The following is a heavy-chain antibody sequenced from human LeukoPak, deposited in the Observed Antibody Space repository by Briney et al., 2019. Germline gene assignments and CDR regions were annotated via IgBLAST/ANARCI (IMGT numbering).Heavy chain of an antibody. CDR3: AKRSTQTTPSKYIYFYMDV. CDR1: GFTFSSYA. Sequence: GGSLRLSCAASGFTFSSYAMTWVRQAPGKGLEWVAAMSGNGDTTYYADSVRGRSTISRDNFKNTLYLEMDSLRAEDTAIYYCAKRSTQTTPSKYIYFYMDVWGKGTTVTVS. D-gene: IGHD4-11*01. J-gene: IGHJ6*03. V-gene: IGHV3-23*01. CDR2: MSGNGDTT.